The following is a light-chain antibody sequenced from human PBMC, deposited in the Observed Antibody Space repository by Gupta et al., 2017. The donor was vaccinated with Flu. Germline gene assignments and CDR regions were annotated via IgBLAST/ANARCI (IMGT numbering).Light chain of an antibody. CDR1: QSISSY. V-gene: IGKV1-39*01. Sequence: DIHITQSPLTLSASVGDRVTIPCRASQSISSYLNWYQQKPGEAPKLLTYAASSVKSGLASRCRGSGSGNYFTLTITSQPTEDFATYYCQQSYKYPRTFGQGTKLEI. CDR3: QQSYKYPRT. CDR2: AAS. J-gene: IGKJ2*01.